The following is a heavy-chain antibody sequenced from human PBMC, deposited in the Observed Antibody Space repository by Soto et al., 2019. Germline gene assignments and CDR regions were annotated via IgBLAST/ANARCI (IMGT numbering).Heavy chain of an antibody. CDR2: IYPGACDI. CDR1: GYTFIYFW. Sequence: GESLKVSCQASGYTFIYFWGAWVRQVPGKGLEWMGVIYPGACDIRYSPYSEGHVTNSADNSTNTAYLQWSSLEAADTAISYCARQGASSGSDYAAFDFWGPGTLVTVSS. CDR3: ARQGASSGSDYAAFDF. J-gene: IGHJ4*02. V-gene: IGHV5-51*01. D-gene: IGHD3-10*01.